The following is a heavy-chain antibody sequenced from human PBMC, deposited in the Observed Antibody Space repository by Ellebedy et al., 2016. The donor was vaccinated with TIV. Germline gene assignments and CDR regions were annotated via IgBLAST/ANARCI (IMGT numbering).Heavy chain of an antibody. Sequence: GESLKISCAASGFTFSGYWMSWVRQAPGKGLEWVANIKQDGSEKYHVDSVKGRFTISRDNAKNSLYLQMNSLRAEDTAIYSCARAGQSATGTGWFPGVWGQGTLVTVSS. CDR1: GFTFSGYW. V-gene: IGHV3-7*03. J-gene: IGHJ4*02. CDR2: IKQDGSEK. CDR3: ARAGQSATGTGWFPGV. D-gene: IGHD1-1*01.